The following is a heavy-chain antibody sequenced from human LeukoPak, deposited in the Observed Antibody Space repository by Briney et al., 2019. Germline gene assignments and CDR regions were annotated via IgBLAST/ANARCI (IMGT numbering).Heavy chain of an antibody. CDR3: ARESAARDAFDI. CDR2: IKSQPHGGTT. V-gene: IGHV3-15*07. J-gene: IGHJ3*02. CDR1: TFTFNKAW. Sequence: GGSLRLSCTVSTFTFNKAWMNWVRQSPGKGLEWVARIKSQPHGGTTDYAAAVKGRFTISRDDSKSTLYLQMNSLRSEDTAVYYCARESAARDAFDIWGQGTMVTVSS. D-gene: IGHD2-15*01.